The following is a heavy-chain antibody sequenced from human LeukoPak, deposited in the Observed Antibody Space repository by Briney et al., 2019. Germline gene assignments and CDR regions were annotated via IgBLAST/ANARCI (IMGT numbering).Heavy chain of an antibody. Sequence: SETLSLTCTVSGGSISSSSYCWGWIRQPPGKGLEWIGSIYYSGSTYYNPSLKSRVTISVDTSKNQFSLKLSSVTAADTAVYYCARHLGSGSYSHYFDYWGQGTLVTVSS. CDR1: GGSISSSSYC. V-gene: IGHV4-39*01. D-gene: IGHD1-26*01. J-gene: IGHJ4*02. CDR3: ARHLGSGSYSHYFDY. CDR2: IYYSGST.